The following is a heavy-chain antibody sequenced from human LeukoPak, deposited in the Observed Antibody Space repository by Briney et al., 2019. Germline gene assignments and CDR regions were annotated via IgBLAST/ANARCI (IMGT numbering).Heavy chain of an antibody. CDR1: GGSFSGYY. J-gene: IGHJ4*02. V-gene: IGHV4-34*01. D-gene: IGHD6-13*01. Sequence: SETLSLTCAVYGGSFSGYYWSWIRQPPGKGLEWIGEINHSGSTNYNPSLKRRVTISVDTSKNQFSLKLSSVTATDTAVYYCASTNSYSSSWYDYWGQGTLVTVSS. CDR2: INHSGST. CDR3: ASTNSYSSSWYDY.